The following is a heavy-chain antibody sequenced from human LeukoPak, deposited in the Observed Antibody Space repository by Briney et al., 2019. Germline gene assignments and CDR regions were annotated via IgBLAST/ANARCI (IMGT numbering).Heavy chain of an antibody. Sequence: ASVKVSCKASGYTFTSYGISWVRQAPGQGLEWMGWINPNSGGTNYAQKFQGRVTMTRDTSISTAYMELSRLRSDDTAVYYCARDNTFDYGDLRAYYYYYMDVWGKGTTVTVSS. J-gene: IGHJ6*03. D-gene: IGHD4-17*01. CDR3: ARDNTFDYGDLRAYYYYYMDV. CDR1: GYTFTSYG. V-gene: IGHV1-2*02. CDR2: INPNSGGT.